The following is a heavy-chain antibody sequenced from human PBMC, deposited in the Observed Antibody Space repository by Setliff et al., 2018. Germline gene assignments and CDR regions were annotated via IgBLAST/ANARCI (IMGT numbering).Heavy chain of an antibody. CDR3: AILTKEGNY. Sequence: GASVKVSCKASGGTFSSYVISWVREAPGQGLEWMGGIIPMFGTIYAEKFQGRVTITADERTTTGYMELSSLRSDDTAVYYCAILTKEGNYWGQGTRVTVSS. CDR2: IIPMFGT. CDR1: GGTFSSYV. D-gene: IGHD3-3*01. J-gene: IGHJ4*02. V-gene: IGHV1-69*13.